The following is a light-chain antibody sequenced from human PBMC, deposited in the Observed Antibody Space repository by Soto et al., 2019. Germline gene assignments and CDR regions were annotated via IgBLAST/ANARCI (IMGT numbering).Light chain of an antibody. Sequence: QSALTQPASVSGSPGQSITISCTGTSSDVGGYNYVSWYQQHPGKAPKLMIYAVSNRPSGVSNRFSGSKSGNTASLTISGLQAEDVADYYCSSYTSSSTLYVFGTGTKLTVL. J-gene: IGLJ1*01. CDR2: AVS. V-gene: IGLV2-14*01. CDR3: SSYTSSSTLYV. CDR1: SSDVGGYNY.